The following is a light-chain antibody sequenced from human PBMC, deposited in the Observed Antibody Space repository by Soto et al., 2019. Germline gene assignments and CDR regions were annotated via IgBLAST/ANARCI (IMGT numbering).Light chain of an antibody. CDR2: DVS. V-gene: IGLV2-14*01. CDR1: SSDVGGYNY. J-gene: IGLJ2*01. CDR3: SSYTSSSTPV. Sequence: QSVLTQPASVSGSPGQSITISCTGTSSDVGGYNYVSWYQQHPGKAPKLMIYDVSNRPSGVSNRFSGSKSGKTASLTISGLQAEDEADYYCSSYTSSSTPVFGGGTQLTVL.